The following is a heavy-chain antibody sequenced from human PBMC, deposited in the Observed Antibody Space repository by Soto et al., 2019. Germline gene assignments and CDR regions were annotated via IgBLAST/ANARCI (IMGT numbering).Heavy chain of an antibody. CDR3: AKRSSSPAFDY. D-gene: IGHD6-6*01. CDR1: GFTFSSYA. CDR2: ISGSDDST. J-gene: IGHJ4*02. Sequence: PGGSLRLSCAASGFTFSSYAMSWVRQAPGKGLEWVSVISGSDDSTYYADSVKGRFTISRDNSKNTLYLKMNSLRAEDTAVYYCAKRSSSPAFDYWGQGTLVTVSS. V-gene: IGHV3-23*01.